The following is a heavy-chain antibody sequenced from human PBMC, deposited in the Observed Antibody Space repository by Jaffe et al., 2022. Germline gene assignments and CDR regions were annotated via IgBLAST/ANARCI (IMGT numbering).Heavy chain of an antibody. J-gene: IGHJ4*02. Sequence: QVQLVESGGGVVQPGRSLRLSCAASGFTFSSYGMHWVRQAPGKGLEWVAVISYDGSNKYYADSVKGRFTISRDNSKNTLYLQMNSLRAEDTAVYYCAKDHRSKRYSSGWGLGYWGQGTLVTVSS. CDR3: AKDHRSKRYSSGWGLGY. CDR1: GFTFSSYG. V-gene: IGHV3-30*18. CDR2: ISYDGSNK. D-gene: IGHD6-19*01.